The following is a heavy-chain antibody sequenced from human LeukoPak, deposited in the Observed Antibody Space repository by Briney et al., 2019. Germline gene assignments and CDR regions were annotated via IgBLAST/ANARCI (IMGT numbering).Heavy chain of an antibody. Sequence: GGSLRLSCAASGFTFSNYGMHWVRQAPGKGLEWVTFIRYDGTNKYYADSVKGRFTISRDNSKNTLYLQMNSLRAEDTAMYYCARDPVTSGPGYFDYWGQGILVTVSS. V-gene: IGHV3-30*02. CDR3: ARDPVTSGPGYFDY. J-gene: IGHJ4*02. D-gene: IGHD1-26*01. CDR2: IRYDGTNK. CDR1: GFTFSNYG.